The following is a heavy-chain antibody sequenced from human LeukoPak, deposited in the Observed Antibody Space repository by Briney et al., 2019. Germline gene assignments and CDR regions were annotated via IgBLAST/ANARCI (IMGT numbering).Heavy chain of an antibody. V-gene: IGHV1-46*01. CDR2: INPSGGST. J-gene: IGHJ5*02. D-gene: IGHD3-9*01. CDR3: ARAPQYYDILTGYSWFDP. CDR1: GYTFTSYY. Sequence: ASVKVSCKASGYTFTSYYMHWVRQAPGQGLEWMGIINPSGGSTSYAQKFQGRVTITADESTSTAYMELSSLRSEDTAVYYCARAPQYYDILTGYSWFDPWGQGTLVTVSS.